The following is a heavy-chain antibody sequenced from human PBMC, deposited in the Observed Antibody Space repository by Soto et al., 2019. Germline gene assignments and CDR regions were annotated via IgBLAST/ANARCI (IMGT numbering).Heavy chain of an antibody. V-gene: IGHV3-15*07. CDR2: IKSKTDGGTT. Sequence: GGSLRLSCAASGFTFSNAWMNWVRQAPGKGLEWVGRIKSKTDGGTTDYAAPVKGRFTISGDDSKNTLYLQMNSLKTEDTAVYYCTTARGYSYGHPPYYYYGMDVWGQGTTVTVSS. CDR3: TTARGYSYGHPPYYYYGMDV. J-gene: IGHJ6*02. D-gene: IGHD5-18*01. CDR1: GFTFSNAW.